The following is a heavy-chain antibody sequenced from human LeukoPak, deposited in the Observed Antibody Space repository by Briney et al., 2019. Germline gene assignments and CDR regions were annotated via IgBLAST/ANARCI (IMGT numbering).Heavy chain of an antibody. Sequence: KPSETLSLTCTVSGGSISSYYWSWIRQPAGKGLEWIGRIYTSGTTNYNPSLKSRVTMSVDPSKNQFSLNLSSVTAADTAVYYCARGSGSYYYYYMDVWGKGTTVTVSS. V-gene: IGHV4-4*07. CDR3: ARGSGSYYYYYMDV. CDR2: IYTSGTT. J-gene: IGHJ6*03. CDR1: GGSISSYY.